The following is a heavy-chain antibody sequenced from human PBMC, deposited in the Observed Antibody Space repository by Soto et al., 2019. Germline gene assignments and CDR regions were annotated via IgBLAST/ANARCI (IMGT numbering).Heavy chain of an antibody. CDR3: VRHGSGWYS. J-gene: IGHJ4*02. Sequence: EVQLVQSGADVKKPGESLRISCKGSGYSFTSYWISWVRQMPGKGLEWMGRIDPSDSYSDYSPSFQGHVTISADKSISTAYRQMSSLKASDIAMYYCVRHGSGWYSWGQGTLVIVSS. V-gene: IGHV5-10-1*01. CDR1: GYSFTSYW. D-gene: IGHD6-19*01. CDR2: IDPSDSYS.